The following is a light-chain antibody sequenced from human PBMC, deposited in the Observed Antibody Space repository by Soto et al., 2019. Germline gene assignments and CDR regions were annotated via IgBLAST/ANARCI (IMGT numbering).Light chain of an antibody. CDR3: QLYDGHSVFT. Sequence: AIRMTQSPSSLSASTGDRVTITCRASQGISSYLAWYQQKPGKAPKLLIYAASTLQSGVPSRFSGSGSGTDFTLTISCLQSEDFATYYCQLYDGHSVFTFGGGTKVEIK. CDR2: AAS. CDR1: QGISSY. V-gene: IGKV1-8*01. J-gene: IGKJ4*01.